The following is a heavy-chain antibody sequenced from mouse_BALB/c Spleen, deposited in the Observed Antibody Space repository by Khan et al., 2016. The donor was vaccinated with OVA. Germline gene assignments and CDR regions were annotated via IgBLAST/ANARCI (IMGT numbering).Heavy chain of an antibody. CDR3: AKEPPYYGMGY. CDR1: GFSLTDYA. V-gene: IGHV2-6-5*01. CDR2: IWAGGSK. J-gene: IGHJ4*01. Sequence: QVQLKQSGPGLVAPSQSLSITCTVSGFSLTDYAVSWIRQPPGKGLEWLGVIWAGGSKHYNSVLKSRLSISKDNSKSQVFLKGNSLQTDDRAMYYRAKEPPYYGMGYWGQGNSVTVAS.